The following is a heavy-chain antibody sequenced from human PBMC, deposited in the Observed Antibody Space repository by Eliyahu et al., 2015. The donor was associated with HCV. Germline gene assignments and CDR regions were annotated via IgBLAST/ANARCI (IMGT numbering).Heavy chain of an antibody. Sequence: QVQLVESGGGVVQPGRSXRLSCXASGFTFXSXAXHWXRQAPGKGLEWVAVISYDGSNKYYADSVKGRFTISRDNSKNTLYLQMNSLRAEDTAVYYCARSHYDILTGYFGGYYFDYWGQGTLVTVSS. J-gene: IGHJ4*02. V-gene: IGHV3-30*04. CDR3: ARSHYDILTGYFGGYYFDY. D-gene: IGHD3-9*01. CDR1: GFTFXSXA. CDR2: ISYDGSNK.